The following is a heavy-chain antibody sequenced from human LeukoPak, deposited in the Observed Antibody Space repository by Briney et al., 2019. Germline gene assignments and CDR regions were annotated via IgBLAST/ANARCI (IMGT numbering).Heavy chain of an antibody. Sequence: GASVKVSCKASGGTFSSYAISWVRQAPGQGLEWMGGIIPIFGTANYAQKFQGRVTITADESTSTAYMELSSLRSEDTAVYYCARPREFGGVIVTYGMDVWGQGTTVTVSS. CDR2: IIPIFGTA. D-gene: IGHD3-16*02. CDR1: GGTFSSYA. CDR3: ARPREFGGVIVTYGMDV. V-gene: IGHV1-69*13. J-gene: IGHJ6*02.